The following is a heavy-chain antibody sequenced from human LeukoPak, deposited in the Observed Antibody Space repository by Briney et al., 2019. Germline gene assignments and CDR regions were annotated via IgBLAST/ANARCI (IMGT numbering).Heavy chain of an antibody. CDR1: GFTFSSYS. V-gene: IGHV3-21*04. D-gene: IGHD3-10*01. CDR3: AKIRRGPDYYGSGSYVW. CDR2: ISSSSSYI. J-gene: IGHJ4*02. Sequence: GGSLRLSCAASGFTFSSYSMNWVRQAPGKGLEWVSSISSSSSYIYYADSVKGRFTISRDNAKNSLYLQMNSLRAEDTAVYYCAKIRRGPDYYGSGSYVWWGQGTLVTVSS.